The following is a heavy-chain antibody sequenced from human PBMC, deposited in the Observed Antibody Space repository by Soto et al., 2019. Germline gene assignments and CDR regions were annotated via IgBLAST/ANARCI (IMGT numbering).Heavy chain of an antibody. Sequence: QVQLVESGGGVVQPGRSLRLSCAVSGFTLSSYGIHWVRQAPGKGLEWVAFMSYDGNKKYYADSVKGRFTISRDNSKXXXXXXXXXXXXXXXXXXXXAXGLSVIQEWIIDGHWGQGTQVTVSS. J-gene: IGHJ4*02. V-gene: IGHV3-30*03. CDR2: MSYDGNKK. CDR1: GFTLSSYG. D-gene: IGHD5-18*01. CDR3: AXGLSVIQEWIIDGH.